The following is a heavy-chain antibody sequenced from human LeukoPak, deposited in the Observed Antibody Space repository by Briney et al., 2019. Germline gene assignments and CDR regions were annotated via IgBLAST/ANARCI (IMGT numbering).Heavy chain of an antibody. CDR1: GFTFSSYA. J-gene: IGHJ3*02. CDR2: ISGSGGST. D-gene: IGHD6-19*01. CDR3: ARRVAVADIIRDDAFDI. Sequence: GGSLRLSCAASGFTFSSYAMSWVRQAPGKGLEWVSAISGSGGSTYYADSVKGRFTISRDNSKNTLYLQMNSLRAEDTAVYYCARRVAVADIIRDDAFDIWGQGTMVTVSS. V-gene: IGHV3-23*01.